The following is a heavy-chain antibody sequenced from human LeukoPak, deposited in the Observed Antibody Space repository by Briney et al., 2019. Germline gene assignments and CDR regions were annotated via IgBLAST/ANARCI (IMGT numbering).Heavy chain of an antibody. J-gene: IGHJ4*02. Sequence: GGSLRLSCAAFGFTFSSYEMNWVRQAPGRGLEWVSYISSSSSYIYYADSVKGRFTISRDNAKNSLYLQMNSLRAEDTAVYYCARGPHIVVVVAATVVGLFDYWGQGTLVTVSS. CDR1: GFTFSSYE. CDR2: ISSSSSYI. CDR3: ARGPHIVVVVAATVVGLFDY. V-gene: IGHV3-21*05. D-gene: IGHD2-15*01.